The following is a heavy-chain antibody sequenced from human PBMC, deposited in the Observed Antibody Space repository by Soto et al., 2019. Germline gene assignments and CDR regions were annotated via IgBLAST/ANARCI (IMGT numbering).Heavy chain of an antibody. CDR1: GGSFSGYY. CDR3: ASTGYSSSGGTWFDP. V-gene: IGHV4-34*01. D-gene: IGHD6-13*01. CDR2: INHSGST. J-gene: IGHJ5*02. Sequence: PWETLSLTCAVYGGSFSGYYWSWIRQPPGKGLEWIGEINHSGSTNYNPSLKSRVTISVDTSKNQFSLKLSSVTAADTAVYYCASTGYSSSGGTWFDPWGQGTLVTVSS.